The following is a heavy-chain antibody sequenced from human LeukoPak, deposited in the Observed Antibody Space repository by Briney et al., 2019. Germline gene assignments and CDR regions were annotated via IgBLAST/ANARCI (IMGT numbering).Heavy chain of an antibody. CDR2: ISGSGGST. D-gene: IGHD3-10*01. V-gene: IGHV3-23*01. CDR3: ARERSSLYGSGSLGGFDP. J-gene: IGHJ5*02. Sequence: GGSLRLSCAASGFTFSSYAMSWVRQAPGKGLEWVSAISGSGGSTYYADSVKGRFTISRDNSKNTLYLQMNSLRAEDTAVYYCARERSSLYGSGSLGGFDPWGQGTLVTVSS. CDR1: GFTFSSYA.